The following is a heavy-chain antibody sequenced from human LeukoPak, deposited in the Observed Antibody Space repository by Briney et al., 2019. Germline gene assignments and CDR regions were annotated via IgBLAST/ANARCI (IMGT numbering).Heavy chain of an antibody. CDR1: GGTFSSYA. J-gene: IGHJ4*02. V-gene: IGHV1-69*13. CDR2: IIPIFGTA. Sequence: AASVKVSCKASGGTFSSYAISWVRQAPGQGLGWMGGIIPIFGTANYAQKFQGRVTITADESTSTAYMELSSLRSEDTAVYYCARVTSWGSGALDYWGQGTLVTVSS. D-gene: IGHD3-16*01. CDR3: ARVTSWGSGALDY.